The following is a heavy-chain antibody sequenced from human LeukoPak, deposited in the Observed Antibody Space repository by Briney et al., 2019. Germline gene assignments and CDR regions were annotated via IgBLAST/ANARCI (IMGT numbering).Heavy chain of an antibody. D-gene: IGHD2-15*01. CDR3: AKAARDIVVVVAATAYYYGMDV. CDR2: ISGSGGST. J-gene: IGHJ6*02. Sequence: GSLRLSCAASGFTFSSYAMSWVRQAPGKGLEWVSAISGSGGSTYYADSVKGRFTISRDNSKNTLYLQMNSLRAEDTAVYYRAKAARDIVVVVAATAYYYGMDVWGQGTTVTVSS. CDR1: GFTFSSYA. V-gene: IGHV3-23*01.